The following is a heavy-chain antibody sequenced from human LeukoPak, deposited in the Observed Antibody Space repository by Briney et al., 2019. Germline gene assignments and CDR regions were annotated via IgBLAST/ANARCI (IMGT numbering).Heavy chain of an antibody. D-gene: IGHD3-22*01. Sequence: PGGSLRLSCAASGFTFSSSTMNWVRQAPGQGLEWVSSIGSSGSNTHYADSVKGRFTIPRDNAKNSVYLQMNSLRAEDTAVYYCAIFYYDSSTYSNYWGQGTLVTVSS. J-gene: IGHJ4*02. CDR2: IGSSGSNT. CDR1: GFTFSSST. V-gene: IGHV3-21*04. CDR3: AIFYYDSSTYSNY.